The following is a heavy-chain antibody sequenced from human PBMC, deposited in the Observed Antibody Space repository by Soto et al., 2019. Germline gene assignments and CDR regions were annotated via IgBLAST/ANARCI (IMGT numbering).Heavy chain of an antibody. V-gene: IGHV4-38-2*01. CDR3: ATRTLGYCSSTSCHPYYYYYYGMDV. Sequence: PSETLSLTCAVSGYSISSGYYWGWIRQPPGKGLEWIGSIYHSGSTYYNPSLKSRVTISVDTSKNQFSLKLSSVTAADTAVYYCATRTLGYCSSTSCHPYYYYYYGMDVWGQGTTVTVS. CDR2: IYHSGST. D-gene: IGHD2-2*01. J-gene: IGHJ6*02. CDR1: GYSISSGYY.